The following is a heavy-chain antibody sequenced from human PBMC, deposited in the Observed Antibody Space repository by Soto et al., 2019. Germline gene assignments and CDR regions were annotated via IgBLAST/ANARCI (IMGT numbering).Heavy chain of an antibody. Sequence: SETLSLTCTVSGGSISSSSYYWGWIRQPPGTGLEWIGSIYYSGSTYYNPSLKSRVTISVGTSKNQFSLKLSSVTAADTAVYYCARRGYYDFWSGYYTLSYFDYWGQGTLVTVSS. CDR3: ARRGYYDFWSGYYTLSYFDY. J-gene: IGHJ4*02. CDR1: GGSISSSSYY. V-gene: IGHV4-39*01. D-gene: IGHD3-3*01. CDR2: IYYSGST.